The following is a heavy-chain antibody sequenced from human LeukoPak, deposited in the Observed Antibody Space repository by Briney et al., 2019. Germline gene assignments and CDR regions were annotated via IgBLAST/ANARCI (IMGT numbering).Heavy chain of an antibody. V-gene: IGHV4-39*07. CDR3: ARDQSPGLFDY. Sequence: PSETLSLTCTVSGGSISSSSYYWGWIRQPPGKGLEWIGSIYYSGSTYYNPSLKSRVTISVDTSKNQFSLKLSSVTAADTAVYYCARDQSPGLFDYWGQGTLVTVSS. J-gene: IGHJ4*02. CDR1: GGSISSSSYY. CDR2: IYYSGST.